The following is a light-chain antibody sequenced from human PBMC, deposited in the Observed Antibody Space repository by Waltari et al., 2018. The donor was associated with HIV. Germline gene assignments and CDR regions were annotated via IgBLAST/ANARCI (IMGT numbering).Light chain of an antibody. CDR2: GAS. Sequence: EIVLTQSPGTLSLSPGEIATLSCRASQSVSSSYLAWYQQKPGQAPRLLIYGASSRATGIPDRFSGSGSGTDFTLTISRLEPEDFAMYYCQHYATSRTWTFGQGTKVEIK. V-gene: IGKV3-20*01. CDR3: QHYATSRTWT. CDR1: QSVSSSY. J-gene: IGKJ1*01.